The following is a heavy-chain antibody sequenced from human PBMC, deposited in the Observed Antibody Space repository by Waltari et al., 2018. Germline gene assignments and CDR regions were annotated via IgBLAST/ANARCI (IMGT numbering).Heavy chain of an antibody. CDR1: GFTVSSNY. CDR3: ARDRMPPTWGFDY. D-gene: IGHD7-27*01. CDR2: IYSGGST. J-gene: IGHJ4*02. Sequence: EVQLVESGGGLVQPGGSLRLCCAASGFTVSSNYMSWVRQAPGKGLEWVSVIYSGGSTYYADSVKGRFTISRDNSKNTLYLQMNSLRAEDTAVYYCARDRMPPTWGFDYWGQGTLVTVSS. V-gene: IGHV3-66*02.